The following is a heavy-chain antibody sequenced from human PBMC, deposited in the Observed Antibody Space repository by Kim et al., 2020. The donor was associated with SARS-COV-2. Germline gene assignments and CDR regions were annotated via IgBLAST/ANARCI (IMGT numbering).Heavy chain of an antibody. D-gene: IGHD3-22*01. V-gene: IGHV4-39*01. CDR2: IYYSGST. Sequence: SETLSLTCTVSGGSINSSSYYWGWIRQPPGKGLDWIGSIYYSGSTYYNPSLKSRVTISVDTSKNQFSLKLSSVTAADTAVYYCARPDSSGYYGYFDYWGQGTLVTVSS. J-gene: IGHJ4*02. CDR1: GGSINSSSYY. CDR3: ARPDSSGYYGYFDY.